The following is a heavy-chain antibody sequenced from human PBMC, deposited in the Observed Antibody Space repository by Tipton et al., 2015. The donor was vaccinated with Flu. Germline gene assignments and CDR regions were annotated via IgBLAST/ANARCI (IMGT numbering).Heavy chain of an antibody. V-gene: IGHV1-8*01. J-gene: IGHJ4*02. CDR1: GYTFTSYD. D-gene: IGHD3-3*01. CDR3: AGGYVFWGGGGFDY. CDR2: MNPNSGNT. Sequence: QVQLVQSGAEVKKPGASVKVSCKASGYTFTSYDINWVRQATGQGLEWMGWMNPNSGNTGYAQKFQGRVTMTRNTSIRTAYMELSSLRLGDRAVYYCAGGYVFWGGGGFDYWGQGTLVTVSS.